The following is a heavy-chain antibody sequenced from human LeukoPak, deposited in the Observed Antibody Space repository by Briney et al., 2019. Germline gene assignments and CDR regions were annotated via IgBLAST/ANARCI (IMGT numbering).Heavy chain of an antibody. V-gene: IGHV3-23*01. D-gene: IGHD3-22*01. CDR3: AKVPYYYDSSGYLS. Sequence: GGSLRLSCAASGFTFSSYAMSWVRQAPGKGLEWVSAISGSGGSTYYADSVKGRFTISRDNSKNTLYLQMNSLRAEDTAVYYCAKVPYYYDSSGYLSWGQGTLVTVSS. CDR1: GFTFSSYA. J-gene: IGHJ4*02. CDR2: ISGSGGST.